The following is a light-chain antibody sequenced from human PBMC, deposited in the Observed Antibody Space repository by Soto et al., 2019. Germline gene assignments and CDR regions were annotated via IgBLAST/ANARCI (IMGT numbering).Light chain of an antibody. V-gene: IGKV1-39*01. Sequence: DIQMTQSPSSLSASVGDRVTITCRASQSISNSLNWYQQKPGKAPKLLIYAASSLQSGVPSRFSGSGSGSDFTLTISGLQPEDSATYYCQQSYSALTWTCGQGTKVEIK. CDR1: QSISNS. CDR3: QQSYSALTWT. CDR2: AAS. J-gene: IGKJ1*01.